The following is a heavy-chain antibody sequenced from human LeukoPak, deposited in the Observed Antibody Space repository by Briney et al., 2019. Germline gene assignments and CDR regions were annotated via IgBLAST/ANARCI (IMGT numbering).Heavy chain of an antibody. CDR2: IYHSGST. CDR1: DGSISSGGYS. CDR3: ARGTREYGALGAFDI. D-gene: IGHD4-17*01. Sequence: SETLSLTRAVSDGSISSGGYSWSWIRQPPGKGLEWIGYIYHSGSTYYNPSLKSRVTISVDRSKNQFSLKLSSVTAADTAVYYCARGTREYGALGAFDIWGQGTMVPVSS. J-gene: IGHJ3*02. V-gene: IGHV4-30-2*01.